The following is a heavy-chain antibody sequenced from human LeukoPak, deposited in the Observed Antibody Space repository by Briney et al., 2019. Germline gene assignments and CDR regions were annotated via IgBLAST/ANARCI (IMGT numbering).Heavy chain of an antibody. CDR2: ISIHNGKT. V-gene: IGHV1-18*01. J-gene: IGHJ4*02. Sequence: ASVKVSCKATGYNFTSYNIAWVRQAPGQGLEWVGWISIHNGKTDYAQKLQGRVTMTTDTSTSTAYMELRSLRSDDTAVYYCARGSNTRGDFDYWGQGTLVTVSS. D-gene: IGHD2-2*02. CDR3: ARGSNTRGDFDY. CDR1: GYNFTSYN.